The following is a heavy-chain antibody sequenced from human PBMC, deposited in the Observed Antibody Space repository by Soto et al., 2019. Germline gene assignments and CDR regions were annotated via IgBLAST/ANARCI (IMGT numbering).Heavy chain of an antibody. J-gene: IGHJ4*02. V-gene: IGHV1-3*01. CDR2: FNAGNGNT. CDR3: ASTNYYDGSSYYYPTNFDY. Sequence: QVQLVQSGAEVKKPGASVKVSCKASGYTFTSYAMHWVRQAPGQRLEWMGWFNAGNGNTKYSQKFQGRVTITRDTSASKDYMELSSLSAEDTAVYYCASTNYYDGSSYYYPTNFDYWGQGTLVTVSS. CDR1: GYTFTSYA. D-gene: IGHD3-22*01.